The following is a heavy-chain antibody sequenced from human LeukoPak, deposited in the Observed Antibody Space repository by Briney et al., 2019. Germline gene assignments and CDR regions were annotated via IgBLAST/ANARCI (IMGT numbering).Heavy chain of an antibody. CDR3: ARVTLYYVGSYRFDY. D-gene: IGHD3-10*01. J-gene: IGHJ4*02. CDR1: GGSISRGDYE. V-gene: IGHV4-30-4*01. Sequence: PSETLSVTCTVSGGSISRGDYEWSWIRQPPGKGLEWIGYIYYSGSTYYNPSLKSRVNISVDTSKNLFSLKLTSVTAADTAVYYYARVTLYYVGSYRFDYWGPGTLVTVSS. CDR2: IYYSGST.